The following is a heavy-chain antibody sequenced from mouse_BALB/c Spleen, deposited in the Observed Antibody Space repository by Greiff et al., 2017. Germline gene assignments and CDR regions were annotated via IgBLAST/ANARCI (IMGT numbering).Heavy chain of an antibody. Sequence: EVMLVESGGGLVQPGGSLKLSCAASGFTFSSYGMSWVRQTPDKRLELVATINSNGGSTYYPDSVKGRFTISRDNAKNTLYLQMSSLKSEDTAMYYCAREDMITYYFDYWGQGTTLTVSS. D-gene: IGHD2-4*01. CDR3: AREDMITYYFDY. CDR1: GFTFSSYG. CDR2: INSNGGST. J-gene: IGHJ2*01. V-gene: IGHV5-6-3*01.